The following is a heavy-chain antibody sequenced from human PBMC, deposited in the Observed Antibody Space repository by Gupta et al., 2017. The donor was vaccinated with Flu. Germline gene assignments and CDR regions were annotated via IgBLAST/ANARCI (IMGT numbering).Heavy chain of an antibody. CDR1: GGSISSSSYY. CDR2: IYYSGST. J-gene: IGHJ6*02. D-gene: IGHD3-10*01. CDR3: ARRITMVRYGMDV. V-gene: IGHV4-39*01. Sequence: QLQLQESGPGLVKPSETLSLTCTVSGGSISSSSYYWGWIRQPPGKGLEWIGSIYYSGSTYYNPSLKSRVTISVDTSKNQFSLKLSSVTAADTAVYYCARRITMVRYGMDVWGQGTTVTVSS.